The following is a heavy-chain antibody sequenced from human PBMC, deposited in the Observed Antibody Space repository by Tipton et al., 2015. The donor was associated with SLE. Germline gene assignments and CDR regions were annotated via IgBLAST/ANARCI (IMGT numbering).Heavy chain of an antibody. CDR3: ARDRIGGGLPWYFDL. V-gene: IGHV1-69*01. CDR2: IVPIFRTT. D-gene: IGHD3-16*01. Sequence: QLVQSGPEVMKPGSSVRVSCKASGGTFNNYAVSWVRQAPGQGLEWMGGIVPIFRTTNYAQNFLDRLTITADESTRTAYMELRGLRSEDTAVYYCARDRIGGGLPWYFDLWGRGTPVTVSS. CDR1: GGTFNNYA. J-gene: IGHJ2*01.